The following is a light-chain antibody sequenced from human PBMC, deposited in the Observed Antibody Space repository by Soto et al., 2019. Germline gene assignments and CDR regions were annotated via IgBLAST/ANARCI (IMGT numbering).Light chain of an antibody. CDR1: SSDVGGYNY. V-gene: IGLV2-14*01. CDR2: DVS. CDR3: SSYTSSSTPLCV. Sequence: QSVLTQPASVSGSPGQSITISCTGTSSDVGGYNYVSWYQQHPGKDPKLMIYDVSNRPSGVSNRFSGSKSGNTASLTISGLQAEDEADYYCSSYTSSSTPLCVFGTGTKVTVL. J-gene: IGLJ1*01.